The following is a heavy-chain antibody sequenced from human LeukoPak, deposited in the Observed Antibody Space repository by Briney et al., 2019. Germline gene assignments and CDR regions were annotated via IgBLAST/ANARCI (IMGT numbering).Heavy chain of an antibody. CDR2: ISWNSGSI. Sequence: GRSLRLSCAASGFTFDDYAMHWVRQAPGKGLEWVSGISWNSGSIGYADSVKGRFTISRDNAKSSLYLQMNSLRAEDTALYYCAKDTYDSSGYYFSWGQGTLVTVSS. J-gene: IGHJ4*02. CDR1: GFTFDDYA. CDR3: AKDTYDSSGYYFS. D-gene: IGHD3-22*01. V-gene: IGHV3-9*01.